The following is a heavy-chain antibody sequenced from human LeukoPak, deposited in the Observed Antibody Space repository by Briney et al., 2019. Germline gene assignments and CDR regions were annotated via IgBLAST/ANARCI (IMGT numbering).Heavy chain of an antibody. D-gene: IGHD5-12*01. V-gene: IGHV4-59*01. CDR2: IYYSGST. CDR3: ARRSDSGYDFDY. CDR1: GCSISSYY. Sequence: PSETLSLTCTVSGCSISSYYWSWIRQPPGKGLEYIGFIYYSGSTKYNPSLKSRVTISVDTSKDQFSLKLSPVTAADTAVYYCARRSDSGYDFDYWGQGTLVTVSS. J-gene: IGHJ4*02.